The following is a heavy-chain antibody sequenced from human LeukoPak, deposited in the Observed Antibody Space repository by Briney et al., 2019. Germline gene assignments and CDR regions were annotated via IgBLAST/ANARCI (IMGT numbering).Heavy chain of an antibody. D-gene: IGHD6-19*01. CDR2: ISSSGSTI. CDR1: GFTFSTYE. CDR3: SLLAVASPQDY. Sequence: GGSLRLSCAASGFTFSTYEMHWGRQAPGKGLGWVSDISSSGSTIYYADSVKGRFTTSRDNAKNLLYLQMHSLRAEDTAVYYCSLLAVASPQDYWGQGTLVTVSS. J-gene: IGHJ4*02. V-gene: IGHV3-48*03.